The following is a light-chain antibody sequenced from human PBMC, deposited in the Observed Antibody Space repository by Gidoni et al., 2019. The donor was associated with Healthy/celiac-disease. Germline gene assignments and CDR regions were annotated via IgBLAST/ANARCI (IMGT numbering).Light chain of an antibody. Sequence: PATLSVSPGERATLSCRASQSVSSNLAWYQQKPGQAPRLLIYGASTRATGIPARFSGSGSGTEFTLTISSLQSEDFAVYYCQQYNNWPMYTFXQXTKLEIK. CDR2: GAS. V-gene: IGKV3-15*01. CDR1: QSVSSN. CDR3: QQYNNWPMYT. J-gene: IGKJ2*01.